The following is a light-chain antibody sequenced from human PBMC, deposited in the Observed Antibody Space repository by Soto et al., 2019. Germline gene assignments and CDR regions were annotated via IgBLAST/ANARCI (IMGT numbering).Light chain of an antibody. CDR1: QSVSSSS. CDR2: EAS. Sequence: IVFTRSRGTRSLSRVEIATVSCRASQSVSSSSLAWYQQNPGQAPRLLIYEASSRATGIPDRFSGSGSGTDFTLTISRLEPEDFAVYYCQQYRTFGQGTRLEIK. CDR3: QQYRT. J-gene: IGKJ5*01. V-gene: IGKV3-20*01.